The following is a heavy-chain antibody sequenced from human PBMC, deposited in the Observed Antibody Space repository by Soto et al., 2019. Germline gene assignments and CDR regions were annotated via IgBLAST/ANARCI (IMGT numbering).Heavy chain of an antibody. V-gene: IGHV3-30-3*01. Sequence: GGSLRLSCAASGFTFSSYAMHWVRQAPGKGLEWVAVISYDGSNKYYADSVKGRFTISRDNSKNTLYLQMNSLRAEDTAVYYCARVGMGYYDFWSGSYGMDVWGQGTTVTVSS. CDR2: ISYDGSNK. CDR1: GFTFSSYA. D-gene: IGHD3-3*01. CDR3: ARVGMGYYDFWSGSYGMDV. J-gene: IGHJ6*02.